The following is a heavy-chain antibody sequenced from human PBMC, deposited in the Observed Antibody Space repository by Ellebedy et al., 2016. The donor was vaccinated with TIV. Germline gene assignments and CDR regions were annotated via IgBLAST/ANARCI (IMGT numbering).Heavy chain of an antibody. CDR1: GFTFSNNS. V-gene: IGHV3-74*01. Sequence: GESLKISCAASGFTFSNNSMNWVRQAPGKGLMWVSRIDTDGSTTNYADSVKGRFTISRDNAKKTLYLQMNSLRAEDTAVYYCASSPHSSDSYWGQGTLVTVSS. J-gene: IGHJ4*02. CDR2: IDTDGSTT. CDR3: ASSPHSSDSY. D-gene: IGHD6-19*01.